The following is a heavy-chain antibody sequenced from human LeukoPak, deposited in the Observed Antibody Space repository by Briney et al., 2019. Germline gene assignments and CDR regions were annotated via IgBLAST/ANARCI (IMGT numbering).Heavy chain of an antibody. CDR3: TKAKYYHFDY. CDR2: ISGSDDST. V-gene: IGHV3-23*01. Sequence: GGSLRLSCVASGFTFSSYGMSWVRQAPGKGLEWVSAISGSDDSTYYADSVRGRFTISRDVSKNTLFLQMNSLRAEDTALYYCTKAKYYHFDYWGQGTLVTVSS. CDR1: GFTFSSYG. J-gene: IGHJ4*02. D-gene: IGHD3-16*01.